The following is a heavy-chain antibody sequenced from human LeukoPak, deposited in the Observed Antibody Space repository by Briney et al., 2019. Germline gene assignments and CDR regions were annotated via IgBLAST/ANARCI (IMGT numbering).Heavy chain of an antibody. CDR1: GDSISSSSYC. J-gene: IGHJ3*02. CDR3: ARHSRSAYTGYENAFDI. V-gene: IGHV4-39*01. CDR2: IYNSANT. Sequence: SQTLSLTCTVSGDSISSSSYCWDWIRQPPGKGLEWIGNIYNSANTHYNPSLKTRITMSVDTSKNQFSPKLNSVTAADTGIYYCARHSRSAYTGYENAFDIWGQGTMVTVSS. D-gene: IGHD5-12*01.